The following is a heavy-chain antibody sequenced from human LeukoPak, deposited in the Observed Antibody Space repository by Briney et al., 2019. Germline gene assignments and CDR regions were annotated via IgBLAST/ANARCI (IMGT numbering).Heavy chain of an antibody. CDR2: IYYSGSI. V-gene: IGHV4-39*01. CDR3: ARGSYGPSTCYYDSSGHYQYYFDY. CDR1: GGYISSSSYY. Sequence: PSETLSLTCTVSGGYISSSSYYWGWISQPPGKGLEWIGSIYYSGSIDYNPSLKSRVTISVDTSKNQFSLKLSSVTAADTAVYYCARGSYGPSTCYYDSSGHYQYYFDYWGQGTLVTVSS. J-gene: IGHJ4*02. D-gene: IGHD3-22*01.